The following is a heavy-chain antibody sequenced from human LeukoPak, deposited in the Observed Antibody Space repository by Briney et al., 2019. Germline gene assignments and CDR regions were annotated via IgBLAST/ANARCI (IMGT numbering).Heavy chain of an antibody. CDR1: GLTFNTHA. V-gene: IGHV3-23*01. Sequence: GGSLRLSCEASGLTFNTHAMSWVRQAPGKGLEWVASVTSSGRTPYYADSVKGRFTISRDNSKNTLYLQMNSLRGEDTAVYYCAKDRPNFYETSGSYYKIKGDFWGQGSLVTVPS. CDR3: AKDRPNFYETSGSYYKIKGDF. J-gene: IGHJ4*02. CDR2: VTSSGRTP. D-gene: IGHD3-10*01.